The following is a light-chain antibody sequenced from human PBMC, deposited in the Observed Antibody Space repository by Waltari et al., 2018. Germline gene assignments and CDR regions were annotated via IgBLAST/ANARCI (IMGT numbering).Light chain of an antibody. J-gene: IGKJ1*01. Sequence: DIQLTQSPSFVSASVGDRVTITCRASQGIGRYLAWYQQKPGNAPQFLVYAASTLQSGVPARFSGSGSGTAFTLTISSLQPEDFATYYCQHPYFYPRTFGHGPKVDI. CDR3: QHPYFYPRT. CDR2: AAS. V-gene: IGKV1-9*01. CDR1: QGIGRY.